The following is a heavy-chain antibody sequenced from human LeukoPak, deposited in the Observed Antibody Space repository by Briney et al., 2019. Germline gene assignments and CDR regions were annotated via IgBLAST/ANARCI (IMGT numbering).Heavy chain of an antibody. CDR3: AKDSGEDWFDP. D-gene: IGHD3-10*01. Sequence: PGGSLRLSCAASGFTFDDYAMHWVRQAPGKGLEWVSGISWNSGSIGYADSVKGRFTISRDNAKNSLYLQMNSLRAEDTALYYRAKDSGEDWFDPWGQGTLVTVSS. CDR1: GFTFDDYA. CDR2: ISWNSGSI. J-gene: IGHJ5*02. V-gene: IGHV3-9*01.